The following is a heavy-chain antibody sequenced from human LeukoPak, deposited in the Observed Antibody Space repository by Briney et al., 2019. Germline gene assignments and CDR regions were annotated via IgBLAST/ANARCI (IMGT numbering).Heavy chain of an antibody. V-gene: IGHV3-30*02. CDR3: ARDKLLGDAFDI. CDR1: GFTFSSYG. CDR2: IRYDGSNK. J-gene: IGHJ3*02. D-gene: IGHD3-16*01. Sequence: GGSLRLSCAASGFTFSSYGMHWVRQAPGKGLEWVAFIRYDGSNKYYADSVKGRFTISRDNAKNSLYLQMNSLRAEDTAVYYCARDKLLGDAFDIWGQGTMVTVSS.